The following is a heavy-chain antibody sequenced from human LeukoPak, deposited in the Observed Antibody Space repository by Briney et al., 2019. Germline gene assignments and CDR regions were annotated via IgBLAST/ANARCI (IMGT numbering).Heavy chain of an antibody. V-gene: IGHV3-7*01. D-gene: IGHD6-13*01. Sequence: GGSLRLSCAASGFTFSSYWMSWVRQAPGKGLEWVANIEQDGSEKYYVDSVKGRFTISRDNAKNSLYLQMNSLRAEDTAVYYCARDLHSSSWKYYYYYMDVWGKGTTVTVSS. CDR3: ARDLHSSSWKYYYYYMDV. CDR2: IEQDGSEK. CDR1: GFTFSSYW. J-gene: IGHJ6*03.